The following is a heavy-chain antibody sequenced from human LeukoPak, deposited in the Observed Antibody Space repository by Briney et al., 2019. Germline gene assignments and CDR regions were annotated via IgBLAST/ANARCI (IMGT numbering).Heavy chain of an antibody. Sequence: GGSLRLSCAASGFTFSSFAMSWVRQAPGKGLEWVSAISGSGGTTYYADSVKGRFTISRDNSKNTLYLQMNSLRAEDTAVYLCAKDTLSDYDFWSGSDYWGQGTLVTVSS. D-gene: IGHD3-3*01. CDR1: GFTFSSFA. CDR3: AKDTLSDYDFWSGSDY. J-gene: IGHJ4*02. V-gene: IGHV3-23*01. CDR2: ISGSGGTT.